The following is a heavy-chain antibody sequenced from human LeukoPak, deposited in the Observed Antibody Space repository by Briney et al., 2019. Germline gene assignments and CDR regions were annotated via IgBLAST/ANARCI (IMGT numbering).Heavy chain of an antibody. CDR1: GLTFSDYA. J-gene: IGHJ4*02. D-gene: IGHD3-22*01. Sequence: GGSLRLSCSASGLTFSDYAMHWVRQAPGKGLEYVSGISDDGGGTYYADSVKGRFTISRDNSKNTLSLQMSSLRAEDTAVYYCVIDPYYYDSSGSQGIWGQGTLVTVSS. V-gene: IGHV3-64D*06. CDR3: VIDPYYYDSSGSQGI. CDR2: ISDDGGGT.